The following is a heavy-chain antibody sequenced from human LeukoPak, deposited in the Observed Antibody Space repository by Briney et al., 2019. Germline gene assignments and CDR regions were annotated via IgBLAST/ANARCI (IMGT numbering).Heavy chain of an antibody. CDR1: GITFSSFG. CDR3: ARDGTLTAGPFDP. CDR2: IWYDGSNK. D-gene: IGHD1-1*01. Sequence: PGGSLRLSCAAPGITFSSFGMHWLRQAPCKELEWVAFIWYDGSNKYYADSVKGRFTISRDNSKNTLYLQMNSLRAEDTAVYYCARDGTLTAGPFDPWGRGTLVTVSS. V-gene: IGHV3-33*01. J-gene: IGHJ5*02.